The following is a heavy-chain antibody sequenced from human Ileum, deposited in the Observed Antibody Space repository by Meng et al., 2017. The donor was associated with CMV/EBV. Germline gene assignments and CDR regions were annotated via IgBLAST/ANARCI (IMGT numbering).Heavy chain of an antibody. CDR1: GFIFSDYW. CDR3: AKWVVPPGVGYGLDV. CDR2: IKGDGSAK. Sequence: GGSLRLSCSASGFIFSDYWMSWDRQAPGKGLEWVANIKGDGSAKYSADSVKGRFTIARDNAKWTLYLQMTSLRVEDTAVYYCAKWVVPPGVGYGLDVWGQGTAVTVSS. V-gene: IGHV3-7*01. D-gene: IGHD2-2*01. J-gene: IGHJ6*02.